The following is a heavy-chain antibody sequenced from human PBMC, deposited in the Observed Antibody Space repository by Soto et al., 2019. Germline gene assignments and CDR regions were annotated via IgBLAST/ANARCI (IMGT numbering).Heavy chain of an antibody. CDR3: ARAVVVINPLDY. D-gene: IGHD3-22*01. CDR1: GFTFSSYA. Sequence: PGGSLRLSCAASGFTFSSYAMHWVRQAPSKGLEWVAVISYDGSNKYYADSVKGRFTISRDNSKNTLYLQMNSLRAEDTAVYYCARAVVVINPLDYWGQGTLVTVS. J-gene: IGHJ4*02. V-gene: IGHV3-30-3*01. CDR2: ISYDGSNK.